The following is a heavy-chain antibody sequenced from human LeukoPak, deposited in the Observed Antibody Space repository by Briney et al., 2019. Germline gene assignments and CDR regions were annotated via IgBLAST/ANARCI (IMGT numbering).Heavy chain of an antibody. V-gene: IGHV1-2*06. CDR3: ARGGRSSWYEAGDAFDI. D-gene: IGHD6-13*01. J-gene: IGHJ3*02. Sequence: ASVKVSCKASGYTFTGYYMHWVRQAPGKGLEWMGRINPNRGGKNYPQKFQGRVTMNRDTSISTAYMELSRLRSDDTAVYYCARGGRSSWYEAGDAFDIWGQGTMVTVSS. CDR2: INPNRGGK. CDR1: GYTFTGYY.